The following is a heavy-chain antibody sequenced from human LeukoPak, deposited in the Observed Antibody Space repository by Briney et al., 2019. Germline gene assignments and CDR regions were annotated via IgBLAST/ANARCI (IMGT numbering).Heavy chain of an antibody. Sequence: SETLSLTCAVYGGSFSGYYWSWIRQPPGKGLEWIGEINHSGSTNYNPSLKSRVTISVDTSKNQFSLKLSSVTAADTAVYYCARPTMTKDFDYWGQGTLVTVSS. V-gene: IGHV4-34*01. CDR2: INHSGST. D-gene: IGHD3-22*01. CDR1: GGSFSGYY. CDR3: ARPTMTKDFDY. J-gene: IGHJ4*02.